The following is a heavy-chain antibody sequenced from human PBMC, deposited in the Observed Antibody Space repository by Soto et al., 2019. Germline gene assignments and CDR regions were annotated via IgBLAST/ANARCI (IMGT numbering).Heavy chain of an antibody. Sequence: GGSLRLSCVASGFPFDSYGIHWVRRAPGKGLEWVATIGFAGNNKYYADSVKGRFTISRDNSKNTLYLHINSLRAEDTAVYYCARDYLVIPRRVLDDWGQGSLVTVSS. CDR1: GFPFDSYG. V-gene: IGHV3-33*01. J-gene: IGHJ4*02. D-gene: IGHD2-2*02. CDR3: ARDYLVIPRRVLDD. CDR2: IGFAGNNK.